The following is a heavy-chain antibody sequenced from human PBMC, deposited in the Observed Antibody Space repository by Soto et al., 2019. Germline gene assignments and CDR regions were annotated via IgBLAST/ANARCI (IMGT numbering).Heavy chain of an antibody. J-gene: IGHJ6*02. D-gene: IGHD6-6*01. CDR3: AKVISADSTSSTFYYYSAMDV. CDR1: GFSFSTFG. CDR2: ISDDGRNK. Sequence: QVQMVETGGGVVQPGRSLTLSCAASGFSFSTFGMHWVHQAPGKGLQWLAVISDDGRNKYYEDSVKGRFTISRDNSKDTVFLQMNSLRGEDTGTYYCAKVISADSTSSTFYYYSAMDVWGQGTTVTVSS. V-gene: IGHV3-30*18.